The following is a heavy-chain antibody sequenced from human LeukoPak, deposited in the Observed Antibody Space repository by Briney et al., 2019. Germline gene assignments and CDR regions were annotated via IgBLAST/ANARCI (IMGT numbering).Heavy chain of an antibody. CDR3: ARGYPLSTTAAGTYFQH. J-gene: IGHJ1*01. CDR1: GYTFIDYY. CDR2: ISPDSGGT. Sequence: GASVKVSCKASGYTFIDYYIHWVRQAPGQGLEFLGWISPDSGGTNYPQKFQGRVTLTRDTSISTAYMELSRLRSDDTAVYYCARGYPLSTTAAGTYFQHWGQGTLVTVSS. D-gene: IGHD6-13*01. V-gene: IGHV1-2*02.